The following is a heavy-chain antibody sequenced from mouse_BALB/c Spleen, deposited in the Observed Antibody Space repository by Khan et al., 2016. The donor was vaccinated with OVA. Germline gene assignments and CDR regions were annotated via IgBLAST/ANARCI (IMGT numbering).Heavy chain of an antibody. CDR2: ILPGSGNT. J-gene: IGHJ4*01. CDR1: GYTFSNFW. CDR3: ARSRYYCTAMDY. V-gene: IGHV1-9*01. Sequence: QVQLQQSGAELVKPGASVKISCKATGYTFSNFWIEWVKQRPGHGLEWIGEILPGSGNTNYNEKFKGKATSTADTSSNTFYMQLSSLTSEDSAVYYCARSRYYCTAMDYWDQATSVTVSS. D-gene: IGHD2-3*01.